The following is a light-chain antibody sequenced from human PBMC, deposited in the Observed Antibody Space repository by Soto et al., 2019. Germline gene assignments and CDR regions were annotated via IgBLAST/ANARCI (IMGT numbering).Light chain of an antibody. Sequence: QSVLTQPPSVSAAPGQKVTISCSGNSSNIGSNDVSWYQQLPGKAPKLLIYENSQRPSGIPDRFSGSKSGTSATLGITGLQTGDEADYYCGTWDSSLLALFGTGTMVTVL. CDR3: GTWDSSLLAL. CDR2: ENS. V-gene: IGLV1-51*02. CDR1: SSNIGSND. J-gene: IGLJ1*01.